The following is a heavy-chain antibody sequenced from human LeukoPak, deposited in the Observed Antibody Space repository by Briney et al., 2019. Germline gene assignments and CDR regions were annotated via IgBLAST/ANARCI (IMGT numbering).Heavy chain of an antibody. CDR1: GFTFSDYW. V-gene: IGHV3-74*01. CDR3: ERGVYSGSYYRFS. CDR2: TSKDGSDT. D-gene: IGHD6-25*01. Sequence: GGSLRLSCAASGFTFSDYWMHWVRQGPGKGPEWLSRTSKDGSDTFYADAARGRFTASRDNAKNTVYLQVTNVRPDDTAVYYCERGVYSGSYYRFSWGQGTVVTVAS. J-gene: IGHJ4*02.